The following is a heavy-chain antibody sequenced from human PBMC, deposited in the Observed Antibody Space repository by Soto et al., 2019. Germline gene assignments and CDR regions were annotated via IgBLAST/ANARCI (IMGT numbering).Heavy chain of an antibody. J-gene: IGHJ4*02. CDR3: AKDLMVAPGDYFDY. CDR1: GFTFSSYA. CDR2: ISGGGGSI. V-gene: IGHV3-23*01. D-gene: IGHD2-8*01. Sequence: GSLRLSCTASGFTFSSYALNRVRQAPGKGLEWVSAISGGGGSIYYADSVKGRFTISRDNSKNTLYLQMDSLRAEDTAVYYCAKDLMVAPGDYFDYWGQGTLVTVSS.